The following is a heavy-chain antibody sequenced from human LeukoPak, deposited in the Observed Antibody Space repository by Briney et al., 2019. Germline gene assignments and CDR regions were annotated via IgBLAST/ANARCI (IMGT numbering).Heavy chain of an antibody. CDR2: INPSGGST. Sequence: ASVKVSCKASGYTFTSYYMHWVRQAPGQGLEWMGVINPSGGSTSYAEKLQGRVTMTRDTSTSTVYMELSSLRSEDTAVYYCARAGLYYYYYMDVWGKGTTVTISS. J-gene: IGHJ6*03. V-gene: IGHV1-46*01. CDR1: GYTFTSYY. CDR3: ARAGLYYYYYMDV.